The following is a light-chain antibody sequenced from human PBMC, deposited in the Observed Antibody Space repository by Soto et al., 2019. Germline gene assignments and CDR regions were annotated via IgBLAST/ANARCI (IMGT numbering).Light chain of an antibody. CDR3: QQYDKLPYT. CDR2: SAY. V-gene: IGKV1-33*01. J-gene: IGKJ2*01. CDR1: QDIVGY. Sequence: DIQMTQSPSSLSAYVGDRVTISCQASQDIVGYLNWYQQKPGKAPKLLIYSAYKLETGVPSRFSGHRSGTDFTFTISSLQPEDVAVYYCQQYDKLPYTFGQGTKLEIE.